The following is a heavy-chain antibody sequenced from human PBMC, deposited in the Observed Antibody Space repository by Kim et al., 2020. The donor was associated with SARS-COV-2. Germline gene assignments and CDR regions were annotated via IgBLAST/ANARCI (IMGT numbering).Heavy chain of an antibody. V-gene: IGHV3-30*04. CDR2: ISNDGSNK. CDR1: GFTFSSFA. J-gene: IGHJ4*02. D-gene: IGHD6-19*01. CDR3: ARAPIAVAVYFDY. Sequence: GGSLRLSCAASGFTFSSFAIHWVRQAPGKGLEWVAVISNDGSNKYYADSVKGRFTISRDNSKNTLYLQMNSLRAEDTAVYYCARAPIAVAVYFDYWGQGTLVTVSS.